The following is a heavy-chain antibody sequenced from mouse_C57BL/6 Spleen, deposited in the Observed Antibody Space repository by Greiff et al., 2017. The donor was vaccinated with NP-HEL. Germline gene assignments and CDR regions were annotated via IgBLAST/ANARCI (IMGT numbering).Heavy chain of an antibody. V-gene: IGHV3-6*01. D-gene: IGHD2-3*01. CDR1: GYSITSGYY. J-gene: IGHJ3*01. CDR2: ISYDGSN. CDR3: ARAHYEGLAY. Sequence: EVKLMESGPGLVKPSQSLSLTCSVTGYSITSGYYWNWIRQFPGNKLEWMGYISYDGSNNYNPSLKNRISITRDTSKNQFFLKLNSVTTEDTATYYCARAHYEGLAYWGQGTLVTVSA.